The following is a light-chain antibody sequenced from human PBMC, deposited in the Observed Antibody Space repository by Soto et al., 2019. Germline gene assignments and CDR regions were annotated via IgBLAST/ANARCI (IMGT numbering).Light chain of an antibody. V-gene: IGLV1-36*01. J-gene: IGLJ1*01. Sequence: QSVLTQPPSVSEAPRQRVTISCSGSSSNIGNNAVNWYQQLPGKAPKLLMFYDNLLPSGVSDRFSGSKSGTSDSLAISGLQYEDEADYYCAAWDDSLNGYVFGTGTKVTVL. CDR1: SSNIGNNA. CDR2: YDN. CDR3: AAWDDSLNGYV.